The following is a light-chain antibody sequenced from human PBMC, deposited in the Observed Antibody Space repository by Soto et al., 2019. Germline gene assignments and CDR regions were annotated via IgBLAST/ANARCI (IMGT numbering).Light chain of an antibody. CDR1: QGISSN. CDR3: QQLNNYPWT. Sequence: DIQLTQSPSFLSTSVGDRVTITCWASQGISSNLAWLQQRPGKAPKLLIYAASTLQSGVPSRFSGSGSGTEFTLTISSLQPEDFATYYCQQLNNYPWTFGQGTKVEIK. V-gene: IGKV1-9*01. J-gene: IGKJ1*01. CDR2: AAS.